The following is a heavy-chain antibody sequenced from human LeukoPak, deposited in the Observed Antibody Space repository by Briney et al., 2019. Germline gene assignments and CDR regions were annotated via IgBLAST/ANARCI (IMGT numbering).Heavy chain of an antibody. CDR2: IGSDANT. J-gene: IGHJ4*02. Sequence: PGGSLRLSCAASGFTFSRNAMAWVRQAPGKGLEWVAGIGSDANTHYADSVRGRITISRDNSKNTVSLQMSSLRAEDTAVYYCAKEKTTYYDFWSGYQQPFDYWGQGTLVTVSS. CDR1: GFTFSRNA. V-gene: IGHV3-23*01. CDR3: AKEKTTYYDFWSGYQQPFDY. D-gene: IGHD3-3*01.